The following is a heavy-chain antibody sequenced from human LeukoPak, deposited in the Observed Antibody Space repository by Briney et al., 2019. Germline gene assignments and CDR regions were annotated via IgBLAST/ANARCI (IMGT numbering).Heavy chain of an antibody. Sequence: GGSLRLSCAVSGFTVSTNYVTWVRQAPGKGLEWVSVIYSGGNTYYADSVKGRLIISRDNSKNTVYLQMNSLRAEDTAVYYCARVGFPGTKAPFDYWGQGTLVTVSS. CDR2: IYSGGNT. J-gene: IGHJ4*02. D-gene: IGHD1-1*01. V-gene: IGHV3-66*02. CDR1: GFTVSTNY. CDR3: ARVGFPGTKAPFDY.